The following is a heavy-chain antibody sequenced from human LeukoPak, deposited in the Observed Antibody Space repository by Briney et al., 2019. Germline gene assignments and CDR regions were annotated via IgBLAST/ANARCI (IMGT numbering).Heavy chain of an antibody. Sequence: PGGSLRLSCAASGFTFSDYYMSWIRQAPGKGLEWVSYISSSGSTIYYADSVKGRFTISRDNAKSTLYLQMNSLRAEDTAVYYCARDSYLYNYFYGVDVWGQGTTVTVSS. V-gene: IGHV3-11*04. CDR1: GFTFSDYY. J-gene: IGHJ6*02. CDR2: ISSSGSTI. CDR3: ARDSYLYNYFYGVDV.